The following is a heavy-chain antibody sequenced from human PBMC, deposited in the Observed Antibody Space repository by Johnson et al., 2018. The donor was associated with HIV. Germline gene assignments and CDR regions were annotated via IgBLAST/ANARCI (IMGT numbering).Heavy chain of an antibody. CDR1: GFTVRSSY. CDR2: IHWNGGST. V-gene: IGHV3-66*01. D-gene: IGHD6-13*01. Sequence: VQLVESGGGLVQPGGSLRLSCAASGFTVRSSYMSWVRQAPGKGLEWVSAIHWNGGSTTYADSVKGRFIISRDNVKNSLYLQMNSLRAEDTAVYYCARDGTSRGGAFDIWGQGTMVTVSS. CDR3: ARDGTSRGGAFDI. J-gene: IGHJ3*02.